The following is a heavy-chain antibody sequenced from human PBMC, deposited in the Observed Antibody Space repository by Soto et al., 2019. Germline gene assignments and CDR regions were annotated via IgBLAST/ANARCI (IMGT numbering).Heavy chain of an antibody. D-gene: IGHD1-26*01. Sequence: LSLTCTVSGGSISSSSYYWGWIRQPPGKGLEWIGSIYYSGGTYYNPSLKSRVTISVDTSKNQFSLKLSSVTAADTAMYYCARLPGWEVTRRDRYYGMDVWGQGTTVTVSS. CDR2: IYYSGGT. V-gene: IGHV4-39*01. CDR1: GGSISSSSYY. J-gene: IGHJ6*02. CDR3: ARLPGWEVTRRDRYYGMDV.